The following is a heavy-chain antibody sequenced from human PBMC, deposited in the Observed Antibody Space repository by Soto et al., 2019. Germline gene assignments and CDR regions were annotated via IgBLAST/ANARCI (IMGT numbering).Heavy chain of an antibody. D-gene: IGHD2-2*01. CDR1: GFTFSTYW. V-gene: IGHV3-74*01. Sequence: GGSLRLSCAASGFTFSTYWMHWVRQAPGKGLVWVSRTNTDGSSTTYADSVEGRFTISRDDAKNTLYLQMNSLRAEDTAVYYCARGTRVIPAESDFDYWGQGTLVTVSS. CDR3: ARGTRVIPAESDFDY. J-gene: IGHJ4*02. CDR2: TNTDGSST.